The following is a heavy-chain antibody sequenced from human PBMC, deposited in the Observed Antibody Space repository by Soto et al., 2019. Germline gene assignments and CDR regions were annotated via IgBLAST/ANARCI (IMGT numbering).Heavy chain of an antibody. D-gene: IGHD6-13*01. CDR3: ARDSYSSSWYENALDI. V-gene: IGHV5-51*01. CDR1: GYSFTNYW. Sequence: GESLKISCKGSGYSFTNYWIGWVRQMPGKGLEWMGIIYPGDSDTRYSPSFKDQVTISADKSISTAYLQWSSLRASDTAMYYCARDSYSSSWYENALDIWGQGTMVTVSS. CDR2: IYPGDSDT. J-gene: IGHJ3*02.